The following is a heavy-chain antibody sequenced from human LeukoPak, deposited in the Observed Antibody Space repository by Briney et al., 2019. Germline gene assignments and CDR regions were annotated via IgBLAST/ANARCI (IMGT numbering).Heavy chain of an antibody. D-gene: IGHD5/OR15-5a*01. CDR1: GFTFTTYA. CDR3: AKSMSTFYRGFFDY. V-gene: IGHV3-23*01. J-gene: IGHJ4*02. CDR2: ISDNGGDT. Sequence: PGGSLRLSCAASGFTFTTYAMSWVRQAPGMGLEWVSSISDNGGDTYYADSVKGRLSIPRDNSKNTLYLQINSLRAEDTAIYYCAKSMSTFYRGFFDYWGQGTLVSVSS.